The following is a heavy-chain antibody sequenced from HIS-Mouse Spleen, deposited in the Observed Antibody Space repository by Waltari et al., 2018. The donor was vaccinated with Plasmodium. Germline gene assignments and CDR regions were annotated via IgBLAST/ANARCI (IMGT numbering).Heavy chain of an antibody. V-gene: IGHV3-7*01. Sequence: EVQLVESGGGLVQPGGSLRLSCAASGFTFSSYWMSWVRQAPGKGLEWVANIKQDGSEKYDVDSVKGRITISRDNATNSLYLQMNSLRAEDTAVYYCARLRRANWGMADAFDIWGQGTMVTVSS. CDR3: ARLRRANWGMADAFDI. D-gene: IGHD7-27*01. CDR2: IKQDGSEK. CDR1: GFTFSSYW. J-gene: IGHJ3*02.